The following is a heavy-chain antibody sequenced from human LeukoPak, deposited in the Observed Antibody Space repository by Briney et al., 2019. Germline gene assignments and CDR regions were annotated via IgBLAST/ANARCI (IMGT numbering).Heavy chain of an antibody. CDR3: ARGYQRPDY. J-gene: IGHJ4*02. CDR1: GFTFSNHW. Sequence: PGGSLRLSCAASGFTFSNHWMHWVRQAPGKGLLWVSRIKSDGSSTTYADSVKGRFTISRDNAKNTLYLQMNSLGAEDTAVYYCARGYQRPDYWGQGTLITVSS. CDR2: IKSDGSST. V-gene: IGHV3-74*01. D-gene: IGHD2-2*01.